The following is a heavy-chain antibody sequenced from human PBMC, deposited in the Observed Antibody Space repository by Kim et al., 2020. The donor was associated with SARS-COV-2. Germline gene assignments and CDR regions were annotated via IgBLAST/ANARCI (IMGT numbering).Heavy chain of an antibody. CDR1: GDSISSDF. D-gene: IGHD3-16*01. CDR3: ARGLALRDYYYMDV. CDR2: IHHSGSA. J-gene: IGHJ6*03. Sequence: SETLSLTCTVSGDSISSDFWSWIRQPPGKGLEWIGYIHHSGSATYNPSLKSRVTISLDKSKNQFSLKLISVTAADTAVFYCARGLALRDYYYMDVWGNGTTVTVSS. V-gene: IGHV4-59*12.